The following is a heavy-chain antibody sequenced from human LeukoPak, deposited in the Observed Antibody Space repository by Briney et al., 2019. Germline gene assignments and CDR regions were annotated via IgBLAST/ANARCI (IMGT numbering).Heavy chain of an antibody. V-gene: IGHV1-46*01. CDR3: ARGAAAAPFDY. J-gene: IGHJ4*02. CDR2: INPSGGST. D-gene: IGHD6-13*01. CDR1: GYTFTSYY. Sequence: ASVKLSCKASGYTFTSYYMHWVRQAPGQGLEWMGIINPSGGSTSYAQKFQGRVTMTRDTSTSTVYMELRSLRSEDTAVYYCARGAAAAPFDYWGQGTLVTVSS.